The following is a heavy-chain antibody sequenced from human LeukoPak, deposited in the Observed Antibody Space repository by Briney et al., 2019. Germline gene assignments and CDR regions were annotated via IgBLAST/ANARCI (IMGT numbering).Heavy chain of an antibody. J-gene: IGHJ4*02. V-gene: IGHV3-66*01. CDR1: GFTVSSNY. CDR2: IYSGGST. CDR3: ARDTIGVGASFDY. D-gene: IGHD1-26*01. Sequence: PGGSLRLSCAASGFTVSSNYMSWVRQAPGKGLEWVSVIYSGGSTYYADSVKGRFTISRDSSKNTLYLQMNSLRAEDTAVYYCARDTIGVGASFDYWGQGTLVTVSS.